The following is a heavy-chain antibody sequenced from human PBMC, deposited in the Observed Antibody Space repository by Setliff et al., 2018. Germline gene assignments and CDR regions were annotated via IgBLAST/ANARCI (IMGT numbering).Heavy chain of an antibody. J-gene: IGHJ4*02. V-gene: IGHV4-39*01. CDR2: IYYSGST. CDR1: GGSISSSYYY. CDR3: ARQEDDSSGYYSTD. Sequence: SETLSLTCAVSGGSISSSYYYWGWIRQPPGKGLEWIGSIYYSGSTYYNPSLKSRVTISVDTSKNQFTLKLSSVTVADTAVYYCARQEDDSSGYYSTDWGQGTLVTVSS. D-gene: IGHD3-22*01.